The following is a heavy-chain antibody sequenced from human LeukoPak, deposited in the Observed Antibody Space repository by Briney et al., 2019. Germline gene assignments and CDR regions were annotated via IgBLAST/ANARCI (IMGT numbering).Heavy chain of an antibody. CDR1: GGSISSYY. D-gene: IGHD6-19*01. CDR2: IYYSGST. J-gene: IGHJ4*02. CDR3: ARQWMVTYYFDY. Sequence: SETLSLTCTFSGGSISSYYWSWIRQPPGKGLEWIGYIYYSGSTNYNPSLKSRVTISVDTSKNQFSLKLSSVTAADTAVYYCARQWMVTYYFDYWGQGTLVTVSS. V-gene: IGHV4-59*01.